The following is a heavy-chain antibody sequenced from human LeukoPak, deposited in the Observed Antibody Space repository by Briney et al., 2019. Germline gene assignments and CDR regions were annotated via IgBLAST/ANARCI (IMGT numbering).Heavy chain of an antibody. J-gene: IGHJ6*02. CDR2: VSGSGGST. Sequence: GGSLRLSCAASGFTFSSYAMSWVRRAPGKGLEWVSAVSGSGGSTYYADSVKGRFTISRDNSKNTLYLQMNSLRAEDTAVYCCAKAGFWSGYLVSGMDVWGQGTTVTVSS. CDR3: AKAGFWSGYLVSGMDV. V-gene: IGHV3-23*01. CDR1: GFTFSSYA. D-gene: IGHD3-3*01.